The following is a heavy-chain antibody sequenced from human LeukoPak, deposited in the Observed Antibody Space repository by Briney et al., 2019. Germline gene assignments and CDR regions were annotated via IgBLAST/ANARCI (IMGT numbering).Heavy chain of an antibody. J-gene: IGHJ3*02. CDR2: ISSSCGTI. Sequence: GGSLRLSCAASGITFSGYTFSSYEMNWVRQAPGKGLEWVSYISSSCGTICYADSVKGRFAISRDNAKKSMYLQMNSLRAEDTAVYYCAKGKAVAGRDDAFDIWGQGTMVTVSS. CDR1: GITFSGYTFSSYE. D-gene: IGHD6-19*01. CDR3: AKGKAVAGRDDAFDI. V-gene: IGHV3-48*03.